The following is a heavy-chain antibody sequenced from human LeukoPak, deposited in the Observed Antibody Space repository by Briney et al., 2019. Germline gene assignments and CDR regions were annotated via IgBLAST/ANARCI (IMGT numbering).Heavy chain of an antibody. D-gene: IGHD3-10*01. J-gene: IGHJ6*03. CDR3: AKGSVRYYYYMDV. CDR1: GFSFSTYG. CDR2: ISGSGGTT. V-gene: IGHV3-23*01. Sequence: PGGSLRLSCTASGFSFSTYGMSWVRQAPGKGLEWVSAISGSGGTTYYADSVKGRFTISRDNSKNTLYLQMNSLRAADTAVYYCAKGSVRYYYYMDVWGKGTTVTISS.